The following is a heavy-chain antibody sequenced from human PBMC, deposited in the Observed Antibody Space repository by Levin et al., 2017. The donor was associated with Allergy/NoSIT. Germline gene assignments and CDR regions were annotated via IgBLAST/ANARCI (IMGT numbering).Heavy chain of an antibody. Sequence: GESLKISCAASGFAFSSYGMHWVRQAPGKGLEWVAVISYDGSNQYSGDSVKGRFTISRDNSENTLYLQMNSLRTEDTAVYYCAKGSDWYNDILAGIPFEYWGQGTLVTVSS. CDR1: GFAFSSYG. J-gene: IGHJ4*02. CDR2: ISYDGSNQ. D-gene: IGHD3-9*01. V-gene: IGHV3-30*18. CDR3: AKGSDWYNDILAGIPFEY.